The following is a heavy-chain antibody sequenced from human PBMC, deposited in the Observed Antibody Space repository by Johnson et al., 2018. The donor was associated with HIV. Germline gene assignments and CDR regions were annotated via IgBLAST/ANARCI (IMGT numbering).Heavy chain of an antibody. CDR3: AKGIWGSRWIDAFDI. V-gene: IGHV3-33*06. J-gene: IGHJ3*02. D-gene: IGHD3-16*01. CDR2: MCDDGTTK. Sequence: QVQLVESGGGVVQPGRSLRLSCEASRFTFSTYGMHWVRQAPGKGLEWVAAMCDDGTTKNYADSVKGRFTISRDNSKNTLDLKMNSLRAEDTAVYYCAKGIWGSRWIDAFDIWGQGTMVTVSS. CDR1: RFTFSTYG.